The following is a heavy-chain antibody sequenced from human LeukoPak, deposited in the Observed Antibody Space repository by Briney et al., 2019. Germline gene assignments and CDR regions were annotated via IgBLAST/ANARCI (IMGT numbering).Heavy chain of an antibody. CDR3: TKEDY. V-gene: IGHV4-34*01. CDR2: INHSGRT. J-gene: IGHJ4*02. Sequence: KASETLSLTCAVYGGSFRGYYWSWIRQSPGKGLEWIGEINHSGRTNYNPSLKSRVTISVDTSKNQFSLKLSSLTAADTAVYCCTKEDYWGQGTLVTVSS. CDR1: GGSFRGYY.